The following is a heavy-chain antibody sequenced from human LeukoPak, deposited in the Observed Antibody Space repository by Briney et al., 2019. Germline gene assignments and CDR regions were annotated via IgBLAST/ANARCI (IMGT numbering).Heavy chain of an antibody. CDR2: ISAYNGNT. CDR1: GYTFTSYG. CDR3: ASPRYYDFWSGLDY. V-gene: IGHV1-18*01. Sequence: ASVKVSCKASGYTFTSYGISWVRQAPGQGLEWMGWISAYNGNTNYAQKLQGRVTMTTDTSTSTAYMELGSLRSDDTAVYYCASPRYYDFWSGLDYWGQGTLVTVSS. J-gene: IGHJ4*02. D-gene: IGHD3-3*01.